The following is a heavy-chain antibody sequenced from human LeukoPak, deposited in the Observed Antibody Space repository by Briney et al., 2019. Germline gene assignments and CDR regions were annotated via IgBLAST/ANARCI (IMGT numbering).Heavy chain of an antibody. Sequence: ASEKVSCKDSGGTFSSYASSWVRQAPGQGGERMGGIIPILGTANYAQKFQGRGTITTDKSTRTAYMELSSLRSEDTAEYYCARSPPRGAFDIWGQGPMVTVSS. CDR3: ARSPPRGAFDI. D-gene: IGHD3-10*01. CDR2: IIPILGTA. CDR1: GGTFSSYA. V-gene: IGHV1-69*05. J-gene: IGHJ3*02.